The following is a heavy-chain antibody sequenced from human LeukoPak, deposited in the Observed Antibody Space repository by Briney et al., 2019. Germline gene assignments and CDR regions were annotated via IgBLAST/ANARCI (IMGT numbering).Heavy chain of an antibody. CDR1: GGSISSGGYY. D-gene: IGHD6-19*01. CDR3: ASSAGPPYYFDY. Sequence: SETLSLTCTVSGGSISSGGYYWSWIRQPPGKGLEWIGYIYHSGSTYYNPSLKSRVTMSVDTSKNQFSLKLSSVTAADTAVYYCASSAGPPYYFDYWGQGTLVTVSS. V-gene: IGHV4-30-2*01. J-gene: IGHJ4*02. CDR2: IYHSGST.